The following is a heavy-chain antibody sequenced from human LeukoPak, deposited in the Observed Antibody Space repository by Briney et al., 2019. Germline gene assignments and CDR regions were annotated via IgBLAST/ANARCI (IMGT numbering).Heavy chain of an antibody. V-gene: IGHV3-23*01. D-gene: IGHD2-2*01. J-gene: IGHJ5*02. Sequence: PGGSLRLSCAASGFTFSSYAMTWVRQAPGKGLECVASIRGRGDTTNYADSVKGRFTISRDQTKHTLYLQLSRRRAEAKALYFCAKWPVFVGRGYCRSTTCPGWLYPWGQETLLTVSS. CDR2: IRGRGDTT. CDR1: GFTFSSYA. CDR3: AKWPVFVGRGYCRSTTCPGWLYP.